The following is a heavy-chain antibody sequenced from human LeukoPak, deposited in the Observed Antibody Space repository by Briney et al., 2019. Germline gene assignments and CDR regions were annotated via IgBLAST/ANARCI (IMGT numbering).Heavy chain of an antibody. J-gene: IGHJ5*02. D-gene: IGHD6-19*01. Sequence: PSGTLSLTCAVSGASISSSNWWSWVRQPPGRGLAWIGEIYHSGGTNYTPSLKSRVTTSIDRSKNQFSLKLSSVTAADTAVYYCALIPRGIAVPGTDLWGQGTLVTVSS. CDR2: IYHSGGT. V-gene: IGHV4-4*02. CDR3: ALIPRGIAVPGTDL. CDR1: GASISSSNW.